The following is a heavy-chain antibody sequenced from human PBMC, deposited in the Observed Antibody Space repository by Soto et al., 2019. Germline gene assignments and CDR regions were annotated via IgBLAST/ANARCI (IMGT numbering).Heavy chain of an antibody. CDR1: GGSISSGDYY. J-gene: IGHJ6*02. CDR2: IYYSGST. V-gene: IGHV4-30-4*01. D-gene: IGHD2-8*01. CDR3: ARDQGVYCTNGVCSHYYGMDV. Sequence: SETLSLTCTVSGGSISSGDYYWSWIRQPPGKGLEWSGYIYYSGSTYYNPSLKSRVTISVDTSKNQFSLKLSSVTAADTAVYYCARDQGVYCTNGVCSHYYGMDVWGQGTTVTVSS.